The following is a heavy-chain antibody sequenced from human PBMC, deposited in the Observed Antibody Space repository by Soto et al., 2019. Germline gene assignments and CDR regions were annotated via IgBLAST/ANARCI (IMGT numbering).Heavy chain of an antibody. J-gene: IGHJ6*03. CDR3: ARQGPGYCSSTSCYGGGYYYYYMDV. V-gene: IGHV4-59*08. Sequence: PSETLSLTCTVFGGSISSYYWSWIRQPPGKGLEWIGYIYYSGSTNYNPSLKSRVTISVDTSKNQFSLKLSSVTAADTAVYYCARQGPGYCSSTSCYGGGYYYYYMDVWGKGTTVTVSS. CDR2: IYYSGST. CDR1: GGSISSYY. D-gene: IGHD2-2*01.